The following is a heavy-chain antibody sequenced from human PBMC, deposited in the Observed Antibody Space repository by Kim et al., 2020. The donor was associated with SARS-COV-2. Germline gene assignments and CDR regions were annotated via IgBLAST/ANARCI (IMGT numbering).Heavy chain of an antibody. V-gene: IGHV3-11*03. Sequence: NCAENVKGRFTVSRDNAENSVSLQRSSLRAEDTAIYYCARRGIGWYSHIDYWGQGTLVTVSS. J-gene: IGHJ4*02. D-gene: IGHD2-15*01. CDR3: ARRGIGWYSHIDY.